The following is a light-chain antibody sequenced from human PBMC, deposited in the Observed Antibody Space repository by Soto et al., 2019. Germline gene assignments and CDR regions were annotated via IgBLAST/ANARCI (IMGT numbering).Light chain of an antibody. Sequence: DIQLTQSPSSVVASVGRSGTSTCRASQNIRNWLAWYQQKPGKSPNPLIYDASSLKSGLPARFSGSGSGTEFTLTISSLQPDDFATYYCPQYNTYSTFGQGTRLDIK. CDR3: PQYNTYST. J-gene: IGKJ5*01. CDR2: DAS. V-gene: IGKV1-5*01. CDR1: QNIRNW.